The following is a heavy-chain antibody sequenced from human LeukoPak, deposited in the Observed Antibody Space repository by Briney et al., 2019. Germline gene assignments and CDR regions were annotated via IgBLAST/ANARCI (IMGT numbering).Heavy chain of an antibody. D-gene: IGHD6-13*01. J-gene: IGHJ4*02. CDR2: IKQDGSVK. V-gene: IGHV3-7*01. CDR3: ARVAGDHSSSWYYFDY. Sequence: PGGSLRLSCAASGFTFSTYWMRWVRQAPGKGLEGVANIKQDGSVKYYVDSVKGRFNISKDNAKKSLYLQMNSLKAEATAVYYCARVAGDHSSSWYYFDYWGQGTLVTVSS. CDR1: GFTFSTYW.